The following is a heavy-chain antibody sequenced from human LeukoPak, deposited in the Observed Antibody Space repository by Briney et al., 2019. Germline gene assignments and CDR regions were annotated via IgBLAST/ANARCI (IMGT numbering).Heavy chain of an antibody. CDR1: GFTFSSYA. D-gene: IGHD2/OR15-2a*01. J-gene: IGHJ6*03. CDR3: AKDSRGNSYYMDV. Sequence: PGGSLTVACAASGFTFSSYAMSWVRQAPGKGLEWVSAISGSGGSTYYADSVKGRFTISRDNSKNTLYLQMNSLRAEDTAVYYCAKDSRGNSYYMDVWGKGTTVTVSS. CDR2: ISGSGGST. V-gene: IGHV3-23*01.